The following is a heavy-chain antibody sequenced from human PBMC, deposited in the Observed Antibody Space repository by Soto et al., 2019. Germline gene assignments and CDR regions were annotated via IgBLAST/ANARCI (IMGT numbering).Heavy chain of an antibody. CDR3: ARLYSSSPVSYYYYMDV. Sequence: SETLSLTCTVSGGSISSYYWRWIRQPPGKGLEWIGYIYYSGTTYYNPSLESRVTISVDTSKKQFSLKLTSVTAADTAVYYCARLYSSSPVSYYYYMDVWGKGTTVTVSS. CDR2: IYYSGTT. D-gene: IGHD6-6*01. V-gene: IGHV4-59*08. CDR1: GGSISSYY. J-gene: IGHJ6*03.